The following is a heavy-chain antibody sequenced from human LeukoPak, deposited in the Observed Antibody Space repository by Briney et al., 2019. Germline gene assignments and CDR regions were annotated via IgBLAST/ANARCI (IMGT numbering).Heavy chain of an antibody. D-gene: IGHD2-2*02. CDR3: ARDAPLGDIVVVPAAIRVDAFDI. V-gene: IGHV1-69*05. CDR1: GGTFSSYS. Sequence: SVKVSCKASGGTFSSYSISWVRQAPGQGLEWMGGIIPIFGTANYAQKFQGRVTITTDESTSTAYMELSSLRSEDTAVYYCARDAPLGDIVVVPAAIRVDAFDIWGQGTMVTVSS. J-gene: IGHJ3*02. CDR2: IIPIFGTA.